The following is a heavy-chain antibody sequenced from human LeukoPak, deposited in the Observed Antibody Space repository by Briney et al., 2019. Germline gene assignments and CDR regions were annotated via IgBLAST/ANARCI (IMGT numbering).Heavy chain of an antibody. CDR3: ARETTVLRYFDWLSRFDP. CDR1: GYTFTGYY. D-gene: IGHD3-9*01. J-gene: IGHJ5*02. Sequence: ASVKVSCKASGYTFTGYYMHWVRQAPGQGLEWMGWINPNSGGTNYAQKFQGRVTMTRDTSISTAYMELSGLRSDDTAVYYCARETTVLRYFDWLSRFDPWGQGTLVTVSS. V-gene: IGHV1-2*02. CDR2: INPNSGGT.